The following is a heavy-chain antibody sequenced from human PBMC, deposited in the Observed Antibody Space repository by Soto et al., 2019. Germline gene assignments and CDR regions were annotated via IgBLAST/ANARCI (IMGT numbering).Heavy chain of an antibody. Sequence: SVKVSCKASGGTFSSYTISWVRQAPGQGLEWMGRIIPILGIANYAQKFQGRVTITADKSTSTAYMELSSLRSEDTAVYYCARVYRYYYDSSGYSQGYFDYWGQGTLVTVSS. V-gene: IGHV1-69*02. CDR2: IIPILGIA. CDR1: GGTFSSYT. D-gene: IGHD3-22*01. CDR3: ARVYRYYYDSSGYSQGYFDY. J-gene: IGHJ4*02.